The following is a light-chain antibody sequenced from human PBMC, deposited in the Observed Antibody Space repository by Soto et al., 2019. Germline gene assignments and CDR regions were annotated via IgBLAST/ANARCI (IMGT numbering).Light chain of an antibody. CDR1: QSVSSY. CDR2: DAS. V-gene: IGKV3-11*01. J-gene: IGKJ5*01. Sequence: EIVLTQSPATLSLSPGERATLFCRASQSVSSYLAWYQQKPGQAPRLLIYDASNRATGIPARLSGSGSGTDFTLTISSLEPEDFAVYYCQQRSNWPTFGQGTRLRLN. CDR3: QQRSNWPT.